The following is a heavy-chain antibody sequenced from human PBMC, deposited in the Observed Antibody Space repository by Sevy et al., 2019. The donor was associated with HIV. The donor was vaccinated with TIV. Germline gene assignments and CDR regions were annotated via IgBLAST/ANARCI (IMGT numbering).Heavy chain of an antibody. J-gene: IGHJ4*02. CDR1: GYSISSGYY. D-gene: IGHD4-17*01. V-gene: IGHV4-38-2*02. CDR3: ASLPQHYGDHTRAIDY. CDR2: IYHSGST. Sequence: SETLSLTCTVSGYSISSGYYWGWIRQPPGKGLEWIGSIYHSGSTYYNPSLKSRVTISVDTSKNQFSLKLSSVTAADTAVYYCASLPQHYGDHTRAIDYWGQGTLVTVSS.